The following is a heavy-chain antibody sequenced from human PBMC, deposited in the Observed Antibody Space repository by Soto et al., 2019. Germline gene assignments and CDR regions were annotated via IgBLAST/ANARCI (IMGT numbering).Heavy chain of an antibody. Sequence: QVQLVQSGAEVKKPGASVKVSCKASGYTFTSYGISWVRQAPGQGLEWMGGIIPIFGTANYAQKFQGRVTITADESTSTAYMELSSLRSEDTAVYYCARDSGHSGSYYRNFDYWGQGTLVTVSS. J-gene: IGHJ4*02. CDR1: GYTFTSYG. CDR2: IIPIFGTA. D-gene: IGHD1-26*01. CDR3: ARDSGHSGSYYRNFDY. V-gene: IGHV1-69*13.